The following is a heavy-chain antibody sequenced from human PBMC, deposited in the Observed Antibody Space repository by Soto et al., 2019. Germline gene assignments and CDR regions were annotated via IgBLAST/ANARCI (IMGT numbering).Heavy chain of an antibody. Sequence: VPLGQSGAGVKKSWASVEVFCKASWYPFTRYGIGWARQAPGQGLEWVGLINTYNGNTNYAQNVQGRVTLTTDTSTSTAYMELRSLRSNDTAIYYCAMVDVYVTPSPQDVWGQGTTVIVSS. J-gene: IGHJ6*02. V-gene: IGHV1-18*01. D-gene: IGHD3-16*01. CDR3: AMVDVYVTPSPQDV. CDR2: INTYNGNT. CDR1: WYPFTRYG.